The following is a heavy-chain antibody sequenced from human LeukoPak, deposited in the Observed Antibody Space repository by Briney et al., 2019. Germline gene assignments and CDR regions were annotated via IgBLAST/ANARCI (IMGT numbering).Heavy chain of an antibody. CDR3: ARVGYDSSGRHRYAFDI. CDR1: GYTFTRYG. D-gene: IGHD3-22*01. CDR2: INPNNGNT. Sequence: ASVKVSFKASGYTFTRYGISWVRQAPGQGREGMGWINPNNGNTNYVQKLQGRVTMTTDTSTSTAYMELRSLRSDDTAVYYCARVGYDSSGRHRYAFDIWGQGTMVTVSS. V-gene: IGHV1-18*01. J-gene: IGHJ3*02.